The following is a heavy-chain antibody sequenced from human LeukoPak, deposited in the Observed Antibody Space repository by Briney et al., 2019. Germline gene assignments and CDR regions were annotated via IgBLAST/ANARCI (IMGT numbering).Heavy chain of an antibody. CDR3: AREGDGYNSRNAFDI. D-gene: IGHD5-24*01. J-gene: IGHJ3*02. V-gene: IGHV4-59*12. CDR2: IFYSGTT. CDR1: GGSINTNY. Sequence: SETLSLTCTVSGGSINTNYWSWIRQPPGKELEWIGYIFYSGTTTYNPSLKSRVTISVDTSKNQFSLKLSSVTAADTAVYYCAREGDGYNSRNAFDIWGQGTMVTVSS.